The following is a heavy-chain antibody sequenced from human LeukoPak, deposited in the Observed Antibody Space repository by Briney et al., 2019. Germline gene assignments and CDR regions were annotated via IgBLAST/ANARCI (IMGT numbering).Heavy chain of an antibody. D-gene: IGHD2-8*01. J-gene: IGHJ6*02. V-gene: IGHV1-8*01. CDR1: GYTFTSYD. Sequence: ASVKVSCKASGYTFTSYDINWVRQATGQGLEWMGWMNPNSGNTGYARKFQGRVTMTRNTSISTAYMELSSLRSEDTAVYYCARVKGVAIVLMVYAIPNYYYYGMDVWGQGTTVTVSS. CDR3: ARVKGVAIVLMVYAIPNYYYYGMDV. CDR2: MNPNSGNT.